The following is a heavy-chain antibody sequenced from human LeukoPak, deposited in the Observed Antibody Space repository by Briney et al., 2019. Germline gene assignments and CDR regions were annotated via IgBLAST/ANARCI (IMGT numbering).Heavy chain of an antibody. Sequence: PSETLSLTCAVYGGSFSGYYWGWIRQPPGKGLEWIGSLYYSGSTHYTPSLKSRITISVDTSKNQFSLKLRSVTAADTAVYYCARLSSQWLIDYWGQGTLVTVSS. V-gene: IGHV4-34*01. D-gene: IGHD6-19*01. CDR3: ARLSSQWLIDY. CDR2: LYYSGST. J-gene: IGHJ4*02. CDR1: GGSFSGYY.